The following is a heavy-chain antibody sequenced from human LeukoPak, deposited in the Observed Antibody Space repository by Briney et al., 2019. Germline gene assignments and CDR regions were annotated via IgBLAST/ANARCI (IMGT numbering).Heavy chain of an antibody. V-gene: IGHV7-4-1*02. J-gene: IGHJ4*02. Sequence: GASVKVSCKASGYTFTSYYMHWVRQAPGQGLEWMGWINTNTGNPTYAQGFTGRFVFSLDTSVSTAYLQISSLKAEDTAVYYCARGGPSSWDDYWGQGTLVTVSS. CDR1: GYTFTSYY. D-gene: IGHD6-13*01. CDR2: INTNTGNP. CDR3: ARGGPSSWDDY.